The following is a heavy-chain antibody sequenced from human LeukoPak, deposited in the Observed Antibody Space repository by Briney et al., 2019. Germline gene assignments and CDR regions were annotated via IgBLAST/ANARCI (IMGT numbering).Heavy chain of an antibody. D-gene: IGHD4/OR15-4a*01. CDR1: GFTVSDTY. J-gene: IGHJ4*02. CDR2: FWIDGTT. V-gene: IGHV3-66*02. CDR3: ATKYGEN. Sequence: LGGSLRLSCVASGFTVSDTYMSWVRQAPGKGLECVSVFWIDGTTHHADSVKGRFTISRDSSKNTLYLQMNSLRPEDTAVYYCATKYGENWGQGTLVTVSS.